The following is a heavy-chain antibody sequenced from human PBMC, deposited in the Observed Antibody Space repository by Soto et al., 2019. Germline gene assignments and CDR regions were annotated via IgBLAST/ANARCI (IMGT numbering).Heavy chain of an antibody. CDR3: ARPYSSSSSLDY. D-gene: IGHD6-13*01. CDR1: GGSISSSNYY. CDR2: IYYDGST. J-gene: IGHJ4*02. V-gene: IGHV4-39*01. Sequence: QLQLQESGPGLVKPSETLSLTCTVSGGSISSSNYYWGWIRQPPGKGLAWIGNIYYDGSTYYNPSLKRRVTISVDTSKNQFSLKLSSVTAADTAVYYCARPYSSSSSLDYWGQGILVTVSS.